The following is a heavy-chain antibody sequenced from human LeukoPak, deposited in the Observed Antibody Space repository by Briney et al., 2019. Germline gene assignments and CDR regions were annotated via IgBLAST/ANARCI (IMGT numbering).Heavy chain of an antibody. CDR2: INPSGGST. CDR1: GYTFTSYY. J-gene: IGHJ6*03. V-gene: IGHV1-46*01. Sequence: GASVKVSCNASGYTFTSYYMHWVRQAPGQGLEWMGIINPSGGSTSYAQKFQGRVTMTRDTSTSTVYMERGSLRSEDTAVYYCARGVIVPQPSYYYHYMDVWGKGTTVTVSS. CDR3: ARGVIVPQPSYYYHYMDV. D-gene: IGHD2/OR15-2a*01.